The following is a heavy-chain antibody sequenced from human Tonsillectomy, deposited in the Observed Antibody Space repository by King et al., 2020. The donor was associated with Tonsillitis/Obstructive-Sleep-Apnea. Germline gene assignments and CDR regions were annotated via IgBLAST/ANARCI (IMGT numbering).Heavy chain of an antibody. J-gene: IGHJ4*02. Sequence: QLVQSGAEVKKPGASVKVSCKASGYTFTGYYMHWVRQAPGQGLEWMGWINPNSGGTNYAQKFQGRVTMTRDTSISTAYMELSRLRSDDTAVYYCTRDEGELPPRIYYFDYWGQGTLVTVSS. V-gene: IGHV1-2*02. CDR1: GYTFTGYY. CDR3: TRDEGELPPRIYYFDY. CDR2: INPNSGGT. D-gene: IGHD1-26*01.